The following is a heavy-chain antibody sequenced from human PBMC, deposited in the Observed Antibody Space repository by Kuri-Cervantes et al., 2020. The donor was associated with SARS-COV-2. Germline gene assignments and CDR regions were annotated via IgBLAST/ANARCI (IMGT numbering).Heavy chain of an antibody. CDR3: AASVAATRYYYYGMDV. CDR2: IIPIFGTA. J-gene: IGHJ6*02. Sequence: SVKVSCKASGYTFTGYYMHWVRQAPGQGLEWMGGIIPIFGTANYAQKFQGRVTITADESTSTAYMELSSLRSEDTAVYYCAASVAATRYYYYGMDVWGQGTTVTVSS. V-gene: IGHV1-69*13. CDR1: GYTFTGYY. D-gene: IGHD2-15*01.